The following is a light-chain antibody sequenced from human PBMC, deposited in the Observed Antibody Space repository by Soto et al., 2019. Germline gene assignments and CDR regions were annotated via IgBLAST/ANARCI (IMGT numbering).Light chain of an antibody. J-gene: IGKJ5*01. V-gene: IGKV1-33*01. Sequence: DIQMTQSPSSLSASVGDRVTITCQASQDISNYLNWYQHKPGKAPKLLIYEASSLETGVPSRFSGSGSGTDFTLTISCLQSEDFATYYCQQYYSYPITFGQGTRLEI. CDR1: QDISNY. CDR3: QQYYSYPIT. CDR2: EAS.